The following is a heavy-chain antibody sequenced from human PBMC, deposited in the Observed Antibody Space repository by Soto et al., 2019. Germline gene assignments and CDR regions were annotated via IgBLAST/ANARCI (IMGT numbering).Heavy chain of an antibody. CDR3: ARHYYDSSGYPAPYYHGMDV. Sequence: SETLSLTCTVSGGSISSSGYYWGWIRQSPGKGLEWIGTIFYSGTTYYNPSLESRITISQDTSNNQFSLKLTSVTAADTAVYYCARHYYDSSGYPAPYYHGMDVWGQGTTVTVSS. CDR2: IFYSGTT. D-gene: IGHD3-22*01. J-gene: IGHJ6*02. V-gene: IGHV4-39*01. CDR1: GGSISSSGYY.